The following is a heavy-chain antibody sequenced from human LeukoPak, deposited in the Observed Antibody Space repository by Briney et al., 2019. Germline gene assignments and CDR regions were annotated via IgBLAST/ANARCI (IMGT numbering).Heavy chain of an antibody. D-gene: IGHD2-2*01. CDR1: GGSFSGYY. CDR2: INHSGST. V-gene: IGHV4-34*01. J-gene: IGHJ5*02. Sequence: SETLSLTCAVYGGSFSGYYWSWIRQPPGKGLEWIGEINHSGSTNYNPSLKSRVTISVDTSKNQFSLKLSSVTAADTAVYYCAREKYCSSTSCKGWFDPWGQGTLVTVSS. CDR3: AREKYCSSTSCKGWFDP.